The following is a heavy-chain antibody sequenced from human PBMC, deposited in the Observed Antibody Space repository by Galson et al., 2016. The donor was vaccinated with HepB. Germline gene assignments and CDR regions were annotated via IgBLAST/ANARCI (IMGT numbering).Heavy chain of an antibody. CDR3: AKDYDRSWYVFGKTNWFDP. CDR1: GFNFDGHA. Sequence: SLRLSCAASGFNFDGHAMHWVRQAPGKGLEWVSGIRWNSGSIGYAESVKGRFIVSRDNAKKSLYLQLNSLRPEDTALYYSAKDYDRSWYVFGKTNWFDPWGQGTLVTVSS. D-gene: IGHD6-13*01. CDR2: IRWNSGSI. V-gene: IGHV3-9*01. J-gene: IGHJ5*02.